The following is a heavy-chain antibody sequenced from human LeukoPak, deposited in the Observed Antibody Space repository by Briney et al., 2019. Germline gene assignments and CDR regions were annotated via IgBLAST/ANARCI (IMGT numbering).Heavy chain of an antibody. CDR3: AKEAVAAAGTSGY. J-gene: IGHJ4*02. V-gene: IGHV3-23*01. CDR2: ISGSDGSI. D-gene: IGHD6-13*01. Sequence: PGGSLRLSCAASGFTFSSYAMSWVRQAPGKGLEWVSSISGSDGSIYYADSVKGRFTISRDSSKSTLYLQMNSLRAEDTAIYSCAKEAVAAAGTSGYWGQGTLVTVSS. CDR1: GFTFSSYA.